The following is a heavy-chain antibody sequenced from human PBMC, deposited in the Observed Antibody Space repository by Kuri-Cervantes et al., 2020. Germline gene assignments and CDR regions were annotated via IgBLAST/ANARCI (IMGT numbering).Heavy chain of an antibody. J-gene: IGHJ3*02. CDR1: GFTFSSYE. D-gene: IGHD5/OR15-5a*01. CDR3: ARDGLSAFDI. Sequence: GGSLRLSCAVSGFTFSSYEMNWVRQAPGKGPEWLSYISSSGSTIYYADSVKGRFTISRDNAKNSLYLQMNSPRAEDTALYHCARDGLSAFDIWGQGTMVTVSS. CDR2: ISSSGSTI. V-gene: IGHV3-48*03.